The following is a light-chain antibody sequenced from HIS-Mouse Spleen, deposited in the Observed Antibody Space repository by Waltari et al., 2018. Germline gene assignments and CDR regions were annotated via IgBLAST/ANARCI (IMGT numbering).Light chain of an antibody. Sequence: QSALTQPRSVSGSPGQSVTISCTGTSSDVGGYNYVSWYQQHPGKDPKLLIYDVSNRHSGVPDRFSGSKSGHTASLTISGLQAEDEADYYCCSYAGSYTYVFGTGTKVTVL. V-gene: IGLV2-11*01. CDR2: DVS. CDR3: CSYAGSYTYV. CDR1: SSDVGGYNY. J-gene: IGLJ1*01.